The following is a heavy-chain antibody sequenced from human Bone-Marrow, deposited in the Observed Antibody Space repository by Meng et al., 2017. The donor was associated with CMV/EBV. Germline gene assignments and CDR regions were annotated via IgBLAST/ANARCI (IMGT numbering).Heavy chain of an antibody. J-gene: IGHJ4*02. Sequence: ASVKVSCKASGGTFSTYAISWVRQAPGQGLEWMGWISPDSGDTNYAQKFQGRVTMTRDTSISTAYMELSRLRSDDTAVYYCARDRALERRGQPDYWGQGTLVTVSS. V-gene: IGHV1-2*02. CDR2: ISPDSGDT. D-gene: IGHD1-1*01. CDR1: GGTFSTYA. CDR3: ARDRALERRGQPDY.